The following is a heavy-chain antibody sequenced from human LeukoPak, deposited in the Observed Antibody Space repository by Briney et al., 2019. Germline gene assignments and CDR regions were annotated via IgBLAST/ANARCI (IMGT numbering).Heavy chain of an antibody. J-gene: IGHJ4*02. CDR2: IYYSGNT. V-gene: IGHV4-39*01. Sequence: SETLSLTCTVSGVSISSSNSYWGWIRQPPGKGLEWIGSIYYSGNTYCNASLKSQVSISIDTSKNQFSLRLTSVTAADTAVYYCARQTGSGLFILPGGQGTLVTVSS. D-gene: IGHD3/OR15-3a*01. CDR3: ARQTGSGLFILP. CDR1: GVSISSSNSY.